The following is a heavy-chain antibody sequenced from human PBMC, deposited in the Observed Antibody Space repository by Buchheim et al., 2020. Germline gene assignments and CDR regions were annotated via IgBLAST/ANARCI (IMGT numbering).Heavy chain of an antibody. CDR2: IWYDGSNK. V-gene: IGHV3-33*01. CDR1: GFTFSSYG. Sequence: QVQLVESGGGVVQPGGSLKLSCAASGFTFSSYGMHWVRQAPGQGLEWLALIWYDGSNKYYADSVKGRFTISRDNSKNTLYLQMNSLRAEDTAVYYCARDRYSGSYGALYWGQGTL. J-gene: IGHJ4*02. D-gene: IGHD1-26*01. CDR3: ARDRYSGSYGALY.